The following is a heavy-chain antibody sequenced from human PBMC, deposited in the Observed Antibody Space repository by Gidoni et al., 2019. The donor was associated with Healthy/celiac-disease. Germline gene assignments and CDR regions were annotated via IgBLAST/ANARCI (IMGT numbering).Heavy chain of an antibody. V-gene: IGHV2-5*02. CDR2: IYWDDDK. CDR1: GFSLSTSGVG. J-gene: IGHJ4*02. Sequence: QITLKESGPTLVKPTQTLTPTCTFSGFSLSTSGVGVGWIRQPPGKPLEWLALIYWDDDKRYSPSLKSRLTITKDTSKNQVVLTMTNMDPVDTATYYCAHSRFSHYDILTGYYNSYFDYWGQGTLVTVSS. CDR3: AHSRFSHYDILTGYYNSYFDY. D-gene: IGHD3-9*01.